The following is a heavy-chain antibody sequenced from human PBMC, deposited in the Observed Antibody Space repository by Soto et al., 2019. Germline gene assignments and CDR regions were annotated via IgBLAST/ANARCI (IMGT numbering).Heavy chain of an antibody. CDR2: ISYDGSNQ. D-gene: IGHD5-18*01. CDR3: ARDGYSYGFARYMDV. V-gene: IGHV3-30-3*01. Sequence: GGSLRLSCAASGLSFSSYARHWVRQAPGKGLEWVAVISYDGSNQYYADSVKGRFTISRDNSKNTLYLQMNSLRAEDTAVYYCARDGYSYGFARYMDVWGQGTTVTVSS. J-gene: IGHJ6*02. CDR1: GLSFSSYA.